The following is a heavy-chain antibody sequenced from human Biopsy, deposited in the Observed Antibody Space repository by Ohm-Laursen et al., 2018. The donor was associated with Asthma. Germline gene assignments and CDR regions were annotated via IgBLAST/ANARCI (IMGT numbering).Heavy chain of an antibody. CDR2: TNERGVT. CDR1: PGSFSGFF. CDR3: ARGPELDV. J-gene: IGHJ6*02. Sequence: SETQSLTCDVYPGSFSGFFWTWIRQSPGKGLEWIGETNERGVTNNNPSLKSRVIISIDTYWNRVSLKLTSVTAADTAVYYCARGPELDVWGQGTTVTVSS. V-gene: IGHV4-34*01.